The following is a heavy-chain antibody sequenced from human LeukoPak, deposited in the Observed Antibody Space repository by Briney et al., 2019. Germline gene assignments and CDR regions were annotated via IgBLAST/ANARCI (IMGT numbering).Heavy chain of an antibody. CDR3: ARDARLIRYYGMDV. Sequence: ASVKVSCKASGYTFTGYYMHWVRQAPGQGLEWMGWISAYNGNTNYAQKLQGRVTMTTDTSTSTAYMELRSLRSDDTAVYYCARDARLIRYYGMDVWGQGTTVTVSS. J-gene: IGHJ6*02. V-gene: IGHV1-18*04. CDR2: ISAYNGNT. CDR1: GYTFTGYY.